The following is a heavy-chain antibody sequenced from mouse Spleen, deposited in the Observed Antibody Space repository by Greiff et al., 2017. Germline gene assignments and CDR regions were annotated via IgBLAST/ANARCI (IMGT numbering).Heavy chain of an antibody. J-gene: IGHJ4*01. Sequence: DVKLVESGGGLVKPGGSLKLSCAASGFTFSSYAMSWVRQTPEKRLEWVATISSGGSYTYYPDSVKGRFTISRDNAKNTLYLQMSSLRSEDTAMYYCARRDGYLGYAMDYWGQGTSVTVSS. CDR2: ISSGGSYT. CDR3: ARRDGYLGYAMDY. CDR1: GFTFSSYA. V-gene: IGHV5-9-1*01. D-gene: IGHD2-3*01.